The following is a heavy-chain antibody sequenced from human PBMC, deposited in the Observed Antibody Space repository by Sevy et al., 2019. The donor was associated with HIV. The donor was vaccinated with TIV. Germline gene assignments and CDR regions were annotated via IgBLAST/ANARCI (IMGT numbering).Heavy chain of an antibody. CDR3: ARGGGYCSSTSCYGSLDY. CDR1: GGTISSYY. J-gene: IGHJ4*02. Sequence: SETLSLTCTVSGGTISSYYWSWIWQPPGKGLEWIGYIYYSGSTNYNPSLKSRVTISVDTSKNQFSLKLSSVTAADTAVYYCARGGGYCSSTSCYGSLDYWGQGTLVTVSS. D-gene: IGHD2-2*01. CDR2: IYYSGST. V-gene: IGHV4-59*01.